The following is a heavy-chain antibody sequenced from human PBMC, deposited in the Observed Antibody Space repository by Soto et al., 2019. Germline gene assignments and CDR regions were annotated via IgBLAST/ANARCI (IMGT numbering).Heavy chain of an antibody. CDR1: GGSFSGYY. CDR3: ASCSLYGLVV. Sequence: SETLSLTCAVYGGSFSGYYWSWIRQPAGKGLEWIGDINHSGSTNYNPSLKSRLIISIDTSKNQFSLKVGSVTAADTAVYYCASCSLYGLVVGGQGTTVTVSS. CDR2: INHSGST. J-gene: IGHJ6*01. V-gene: IGHV4-34*01. D-gene: IGHD3-10*02.